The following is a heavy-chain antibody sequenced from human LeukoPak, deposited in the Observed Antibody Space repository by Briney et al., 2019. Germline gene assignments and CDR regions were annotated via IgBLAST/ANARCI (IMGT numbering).Heavy chain of an antibody. CDR3: ARERYYDILTGYYSYYYYYMDV. CDR2: IYTSGST. Sequence: PSGTLSLTCTVSGGSINNYYWSWIRQPAGKGLEWIGRIYTSGSTNYNPSLKSRVTMSVDTSKNQFSLKLSSVTAADTAVYYCARERYYDILTGYYSYYYYYMDVWGKGTTVTISS. D-gene: IGHD3-9*01. J-gene: IGHJ6*03. CDR1: GGSINNYY. V-gene: IGHV4-4*07.